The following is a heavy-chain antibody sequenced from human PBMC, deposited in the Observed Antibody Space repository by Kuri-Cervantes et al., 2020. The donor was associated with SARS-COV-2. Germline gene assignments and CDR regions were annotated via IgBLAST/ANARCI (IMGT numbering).Heavy chain of an antibody. J-gene: IGHJ5*02. D-gene: IGHD3-10*01. Sequence: GESLKISCAASGFTFSSYAMSWVRQAPGKGLEWVSAISGSGGSTYYADSVKGRFTISRDNSKNTLYLQMNSLRDEDTAVYYCARAPSVFPNWFDPWGQGTLVTVSS. CDR1: GFTFSSYA. V-gene: IGHV3-23*01. CDR2: ISGSGGST. CDR3: ARAPSVFPNWFDP.